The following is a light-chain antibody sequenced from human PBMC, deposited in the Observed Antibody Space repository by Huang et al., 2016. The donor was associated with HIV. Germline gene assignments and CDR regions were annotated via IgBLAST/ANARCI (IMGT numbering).Light chain of an antibody. V-gene: IGKV3-11*01. CDR3: QRYT. CDR1: QSVGTN. J-gene: IGKJ2*01. CDR2: DAS. Sequence: EVVLTQSPATLSLSPGGRATLSCRASQSVGTNLAWDQQKPGQAPRLLIFDASRRATGIPARFSGSGSGTDFTLTISSLEPEDFAVYYCQRYTFGQGTKLEIK.